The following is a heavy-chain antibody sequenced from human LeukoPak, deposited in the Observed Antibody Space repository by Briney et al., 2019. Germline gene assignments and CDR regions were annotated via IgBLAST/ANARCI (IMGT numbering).Heavy chain of an antibody. CDR3: AKAFRFWSGYSINWFDP. V-gene: IGHV3-30*02. CDR1: GFTFSSYG. D-gene: IGHD3-3*01. J-gene: IGHJ5*02. Sequence: GGSLRLSCAAYGFTFSSYGMHWVRQAPGKGLEWVAFIRYDGSNKYYADSVKGRFTISRDNSKNTLYLQMNSLRAEDTAVYYCAKAFRFWSGYSINWFDPWGQGTLVTVSS. CDR2: IRYDGSNK.